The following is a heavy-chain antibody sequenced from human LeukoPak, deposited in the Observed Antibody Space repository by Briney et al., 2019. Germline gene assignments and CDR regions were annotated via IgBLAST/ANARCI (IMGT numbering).Heavy chain of an antibody. J-gene: IGHJ4*02. CDR1: SGSFNDYY. Sequence: PSETLSLSCAVYSGSFNDYYWNWIRQPPGKGLEWIGEINHRGDTNYSPSLKSRVTISVDTSKNQFSLKVTSVTAADTAVYYCAGRDVSSGRYGLDYWGQGTLVTVSS. V-gene: IGHV4-34*01. CDR2: INHRGDT. D-gene: IGHD1-26*01. CDR3: AGRDVSSGRYGLDY.